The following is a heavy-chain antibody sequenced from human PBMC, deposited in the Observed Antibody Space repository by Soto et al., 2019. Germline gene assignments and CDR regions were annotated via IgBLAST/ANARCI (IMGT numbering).Heavy chain of an antibody. CDR3: VRQGSSSSGYDWLYWFDP. CDR1: GGSISSSSYY. V-gene: IGHV4-39*01. Sequence: SETLSLTCTVSGGSISSSSYYWGWIRQPPGKGLEWIGSIYYSGSTYYNPSLKSRVTISVDTSKNQFSLKLSSVTAADTAVYYCVRQGSSSSGYDWLYWFDPWGQGTLVTVSS. J-gene: IGHJ5*02. CDR2: IYYSGST. D-gene: IGHD5-12*01.